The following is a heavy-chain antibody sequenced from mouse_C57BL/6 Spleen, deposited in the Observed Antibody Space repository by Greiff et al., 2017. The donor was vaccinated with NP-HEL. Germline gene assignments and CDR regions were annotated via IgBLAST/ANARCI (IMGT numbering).Heavy chain of an antibody. D-gene: IGHD1-1*01. J-gene: IGHJ2*01. CDR3: TRDFITAVEGVDY. Sequence: VQLQQSGAELVRPGASVKLSCTASGFNIKDDYMHWVKQRPEQGLEWIGWIDPENGDTEYASKFQGKATITADTSSNTAYLQSSSLTSEDTAVYYCTRDFITAVEGVDYWGQGTTLTVSS. CDR1: GFNIKDDY. V-gene: IGHV14-4*01. CDR2: IDPENGDT.